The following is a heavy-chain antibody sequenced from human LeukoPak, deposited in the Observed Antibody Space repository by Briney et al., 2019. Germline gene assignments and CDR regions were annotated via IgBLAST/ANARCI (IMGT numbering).Heavy chain of an antibody. V-gene: IGHV4-39*07. Sequence: SETLSLTCTVSGGSMSSSSYYWGWIRQPPGKGLEWIGSIYHSGNTDYNPSLKSRATLSVDTSKNQFSLKLISVTAADTAVYYCARVDYCDYSGHWHGGPDYWGQGILVTVSS. J-gene: IGHJ4*02. CDR3: ARVDYCDYSGHWHGGPDY. D-gene: IGHD3-22*01. CDR1: GGSMSSSSYY. CDR2: IYHSGNT.